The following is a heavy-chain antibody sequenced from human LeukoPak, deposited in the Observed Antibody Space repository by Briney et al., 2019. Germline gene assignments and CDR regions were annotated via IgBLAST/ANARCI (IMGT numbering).Heavy chain of an antibody. D-gene: IGHD5-18*01. J-gene: IGHJ5*01. CDR2: ISSSGSTI. Sequence: SGGSLRLSCAASGLTLSSYEMNWVRQAPGKGREWVSYISSSGSTIYYADSVKGRLTISRDNAKNSLYLQMNSLRAEDTAVYYCARAGFDTAMGPGGWFDPWGQGTLVTVSS. CDR1: GLTLSSYE. V-gene: IGHV3-48*03. CDR3: ARAGFDTAMGPGGWFDP.